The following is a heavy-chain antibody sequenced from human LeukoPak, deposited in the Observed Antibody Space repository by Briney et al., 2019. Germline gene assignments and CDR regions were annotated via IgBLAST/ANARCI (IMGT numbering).Heavy chain of an antibody. J-gene: IGHJ5*02. V-gene: IGHV3-7*01. CDR1: GFTFNSYW. CDR2: IKKDGSEK. CDR3: ARFISLGA. Sequence: GGSLRLSCAASGFTFNSYWMSWVRQAPGKGLEWEANIKKDGSEKNYVDSVKGRFTISRDNAKNSLYLQMDSLRAEDTAVYYCARFISLGAWGQGTLVTVSS. D-gene: IGHD3-16*01.